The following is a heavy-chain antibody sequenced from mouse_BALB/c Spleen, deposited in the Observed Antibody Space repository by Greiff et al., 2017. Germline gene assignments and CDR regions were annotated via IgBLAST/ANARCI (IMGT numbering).Heavy chain of an antibody. CDR3: ARWGLRRGDAMDY. CDR1: GYTFTDYN. V-gene: IGHV1S29*02. D-gene: IGHD2-4*01. CDR2: IYPYNGGT. J-gene: IGHJ4*01. Sequence: VQLKQSGPELVKPGASVKISCKASGYTFTDYNMHWVKQSHGKSLEWIGYIYPYNGGTGYNQKFKSKATLTVDNSSSTAYMELRSLTSEDSAVYYCARWGLRRGDAMDYWGQGTSVTVSS.